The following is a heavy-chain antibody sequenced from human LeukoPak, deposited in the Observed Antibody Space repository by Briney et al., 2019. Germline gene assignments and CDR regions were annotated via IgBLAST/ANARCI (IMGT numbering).Heavy chain of an antibody. Sequence: GGSLRLSCAASGFTLSKYDMHWVRQRIGKGLEWVSSIATAGATYYQGSVKGRFAISRENAKNSLYLQLNSLRAEDTAVYYCARGLLDYGGSNRFDPWGQGTLVTVSS. J-gene: IGHJ5*02. D-gene: IGHD4-23*01. CDR1: GFTLSKYD. CDR3: ARGLLDYGGSNRFDP. CDR2: IATAGAT. V-gene: IGHV3-13*04.